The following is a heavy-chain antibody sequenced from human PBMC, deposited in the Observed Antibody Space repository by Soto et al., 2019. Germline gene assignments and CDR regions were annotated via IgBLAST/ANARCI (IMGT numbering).Heavy chain of an antibody. CDR2: IHSDGSST. Sequence: EVQLVESEGGLVQRGGSLRLSCAASGFTFNYYWMHWVRQAPGQGLVWVSHIHSDGSSTTYADSVKGRFTISRDNAKNKLYLQMNSLRAEDTAVYYCASGDKGCFDLWGKGTTVTVSS. J-gene: IGHJ3*01. CDR3: ASGDKGCFDL. V-gene: IGHV3-74*01. CDR1: GFTFNYYW. D-gene: IGHD4-17*01.